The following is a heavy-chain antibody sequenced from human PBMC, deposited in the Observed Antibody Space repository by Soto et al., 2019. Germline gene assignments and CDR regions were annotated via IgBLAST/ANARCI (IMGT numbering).Heavy chain of an antibody. Sequence: QMQLQESGPGLVKPSETLSLTCAVSGASSSSEQSWSWVRQPPGKGLEWIGEIHHSGSTNNNPSLKSXXTXSXVKSKNQFSLMLSSVTAADTAVYYCARSFGWYAIDQWGQGTLVTVSS. CDR1: GASSSSEQS. J-gene: IGHJ1*01. CDR3: ARSFGWYAIDQ. V-gene: IGHV4-4*02. D-gene: IGHD6-19*01. CDR2: IHHSGST.